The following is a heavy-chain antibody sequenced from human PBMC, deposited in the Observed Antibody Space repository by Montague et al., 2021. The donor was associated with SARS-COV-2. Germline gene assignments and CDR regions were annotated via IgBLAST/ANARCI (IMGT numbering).Heavy chain of an antibody. J-gene: IGHJ3*01. Sequence: SETLSLTCAVYSGSFSDYYWTWIRQPPGKGLEWIVEINHTGSATYNPSLKSRVTLSVDTSKNQFSLKLQSVTAADTAVYYCARGQVTIFGMLIFIPAAGHLDGWGQGTSVTVSS. V-gene: IGHV4-34*01. CDR2: INHTGSA. D-gene: IGHD3-3*01. CDR1: SGSFSDYY. CDR3: ARGQVTIFGMLIFIPAAGHLDG.